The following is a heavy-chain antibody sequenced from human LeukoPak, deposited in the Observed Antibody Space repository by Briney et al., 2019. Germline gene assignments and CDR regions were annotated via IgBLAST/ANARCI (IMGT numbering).Heavy chain of an antibody. Sequence: GGSLRLSCAASGFTFDDYGMSWVRQAPGKGLEWVSGINLNGGSTGYADSVKGRFTISRDNAKNSLYLQMNSLRAEDTALYYCARDIEYDSSGYPDYWGQGTLVTVSS. CDR2: INLNGGST. CDR1: GFTFDDYG. D-gene: IGHD3-22*01. J-gene: IGHJ4*02. V-gene: IGHV3-20*04. CDR3: ARDIEYDSSGYPDY.